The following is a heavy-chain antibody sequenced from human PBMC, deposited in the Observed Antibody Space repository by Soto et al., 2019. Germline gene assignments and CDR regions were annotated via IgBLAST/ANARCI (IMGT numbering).Heavy chain of an antibody. CDR1: GFIFSNYA. J-gene: IGHJ4*02. Sequence: EVQLLESGGGFVQPGGSLRLSCAASGFIFSNYAMTWVRQAPGKGLGWVSAMTSTGSSTYYADSVKGRFTISRDNSKNTPYLQINILTAEDTAVYYCAKGAEGYVVSSLDYWGQGTLVTVSS. D-gene: IGHD5-12*01. CDR3: AKGAEGYVVSSLDY. V-gene: IGHV3-23*01. CDR2: MTSTGSST.